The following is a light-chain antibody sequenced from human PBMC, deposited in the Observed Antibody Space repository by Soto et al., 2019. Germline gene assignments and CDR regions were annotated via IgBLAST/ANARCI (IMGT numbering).Light chain of an antibody. V-gene: IGKV1-5*03. CDR3: QQYNSYSPYT. J-gene: IGKJ2*01. CDR2: KAS. Sequence: DLQMTQSPSTLSASVGDRVTITCRASQSISSWLAWYQQKPGKAPKLLIYKASSLESGVPSRFSGRGSGTEFTLTISSLQPDDFATYYCQQYNSYSPYTFGQGTKLEIK. CDR1: QSISSW.